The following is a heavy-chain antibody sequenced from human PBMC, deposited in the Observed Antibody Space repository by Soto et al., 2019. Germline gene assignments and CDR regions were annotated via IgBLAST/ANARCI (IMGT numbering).Heavy chain of an antibody. V-gene: IGHV3-30*18. D-gene: IGHD2-15*01. CDR2: ISYDGSNK. Sequence: QVQLVESGGGVVQPGRSLRLSCAASGFTFSSYGMHWVRQAPGKGLEWVAVISYDGSNKYYADSVKGRFTISRDNSKNTLYLQMNSLRAEDTAVYYCAKDWSDIVVVVAATWGFDYWGQGTLVTVSS. J-gene: IGHJ4*02. CDR3: AKDWSDIVVVVAATWGFDY. CDR1: GFTFSSYG.